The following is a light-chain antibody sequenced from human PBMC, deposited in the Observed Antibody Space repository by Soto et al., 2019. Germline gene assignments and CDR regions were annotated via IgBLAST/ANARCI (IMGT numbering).Light chain of an antibody. CDR3: SSFTSKSTII. V-gene: IGLV2-14*01. J-gene: IGLJ2*01. CDR1: NGDIANYNF. Sequence: QSALTQPRSVSGSPGQSVTISCTGTNGDIANYNFVSWYQQYPGRAPQLILYEVRNRPSGISFRFSGFKSGNTASLTISGLQAEDEADYYCSSFTSKSTIIFGGGTKLTVL. CDR2: EVR.